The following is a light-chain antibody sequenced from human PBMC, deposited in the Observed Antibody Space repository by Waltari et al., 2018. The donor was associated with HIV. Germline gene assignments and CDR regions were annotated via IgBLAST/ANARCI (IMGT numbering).Light chain of an antibody. J-gene: IGLJ1*01. Sequence: SALIQPASVSGSPGQSIPLSCSGSANDIGLDNYVSSYQQFSVKAPKLIIYDVHKRPAGLSDRFSGSKSGNMASLTISGLQTDDEAVYFCSSFSSGPSLYIFG. CDR2: DVH. CDR3: SSFSSGPSLYI. V-gene: IGLV2-14*03. CDR1: ANDIGLDNY.